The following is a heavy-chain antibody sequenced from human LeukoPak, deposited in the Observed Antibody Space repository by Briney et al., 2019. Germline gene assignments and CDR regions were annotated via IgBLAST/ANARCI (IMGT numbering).Heavy chain of an antibody. CDR3: AKAGVTTVTVMGYYYYMDV. CDR1: GGSIGNYY. D-gene: IGHD4-17*01. Sequence: SETLSLTCSISGGSIGNYYWSWIRQPAEKALEWIGHIYISGSTMYSPSLKSRVTMSIDTSMNQFSLKLSSVTAADTAVYYCAKAGVTTVTVMGYYYYMDVWGKGTTVTVSS. J-gene: IGHJ6*03. CDR2: IYISGST. V-gene: IGHV4-4*07.